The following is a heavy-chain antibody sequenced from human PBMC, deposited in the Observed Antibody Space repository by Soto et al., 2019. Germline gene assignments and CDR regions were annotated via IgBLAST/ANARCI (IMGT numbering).Heavy chain of an antibody. CDR2: INPNSGDT. J-gene: IGHJ4*02. CDR3: ARKNGDSAMATDLDF. D-gene: IGHD5-18*01. CDR1: GYTFTGYY. Sequence: GASVKVSCKASGYTFTGYYMHWVRQAPGQGLEWMGWINPNSGDTHFAQNFQGRVTMTRDTSITTAYMELSGLKSDDTAFYYCARKNGDSAMATDLDFWGQGTLVTVSS. V-gene: IGHV1-2*02.